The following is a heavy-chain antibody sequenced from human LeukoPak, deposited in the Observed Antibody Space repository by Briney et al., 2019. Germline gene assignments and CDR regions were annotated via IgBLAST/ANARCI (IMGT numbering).Heavy chain of an antibody. Sequence: PGGSLRLSCAASGFTFSSYAMSWVRQAPGKGLEWISYIDSGGATTNYADSVKGRFTISRDNAKNSLYLQMDSLRAEDTAVYYCARRGGGAAVYDYWGQGTLVTVSS. D-gene: IGHD6-13*01. CDR1: GFTFSSYA. J-gene: IGHJ4*02. V-gene: IGHV3-48*03. CDR2: IDSGGATT. CDR3: ARRGGGAAVYDY.